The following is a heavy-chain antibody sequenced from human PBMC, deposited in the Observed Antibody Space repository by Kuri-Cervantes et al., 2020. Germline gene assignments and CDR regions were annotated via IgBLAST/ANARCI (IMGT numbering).Heavy chain of an antibody. D-gene: IGHD5-12*01. CDR3: AWGRYSGYDFDGMDV. CDR1: GYTFTSYD. V-gene: IGHV1-8*01. CDR2: MNPNSGNT. J-gene: IGHJ6*02. Sequence: GESLKISCKASGYTFTSYDINWVRQATGQGLEWMGWMNPNSGNTGYAQKFQGRVTMTRNTSINTAYMELSSLRSEDTAVYYCAWGRYSGYDFDGMDVWGQGTTVTVSS.